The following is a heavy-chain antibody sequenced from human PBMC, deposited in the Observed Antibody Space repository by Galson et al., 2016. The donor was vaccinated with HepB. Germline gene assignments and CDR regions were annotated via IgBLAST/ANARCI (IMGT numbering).Heavy chain of an antibody. J-gene: IGHJ4*02. CDR2: IKSESDGGTT. V-gene: IGHV3-15*01. Sequence: SLRLSCAASGLTFSHAWMSWVRQAPGKGLEWVGRIKSESDGGTTDYAAPVKGRFTISRDDSKNTLYLEMNSPKTEDTAVYYCIKGPDYWGQGTLVTVSS. CDR3: IKGPDY. CDR1: GLTFSHAW.